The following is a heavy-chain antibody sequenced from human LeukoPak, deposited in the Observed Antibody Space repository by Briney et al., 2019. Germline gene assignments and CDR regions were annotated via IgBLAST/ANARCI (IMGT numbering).Heavy chain of an antibody. J-gene: IGHJ5*02. CDR3: AREGDWYSSTWSRFDP. D-gene: IGHD6-13*01. V-gene: IGHV1-18*01. CDR2: LIAYNGDT. CDR1: GYTFTSYG. Sequence: GASVKVSCQASGYTFTSYGINWVRQAPGQGLEWMGWLIAYNGDTNYAQKLQGSVTMATDTSTSTAYKELRSLRSDDTAVYYCAREGDWYSSTWSRFDPWGQGTLVTVSS.